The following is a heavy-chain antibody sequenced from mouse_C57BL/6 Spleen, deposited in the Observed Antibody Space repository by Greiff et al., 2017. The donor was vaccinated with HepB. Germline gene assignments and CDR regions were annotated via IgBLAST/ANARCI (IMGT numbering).Heavy chain of an antibody. V-gene: IGHV2-2*01. Sequence: QVQLKESGPGLVQPSQSLSITCTVSGFSLTSYGVHWVRQSPGKGLEWLGVIWSGGSTDYNAAFISRLSISKDNSKSQVFFKMNSLQADDTAIYYCASPPSFAYWGQGTLVTVSA. J-gene: IGHJ3*01. CDR2: IWSGGST. CDR3: ASPPSFAY. CDR1: GFSLTSYG.